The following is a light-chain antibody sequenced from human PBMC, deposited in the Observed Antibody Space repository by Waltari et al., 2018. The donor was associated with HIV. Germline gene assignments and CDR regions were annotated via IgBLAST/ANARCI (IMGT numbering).Light chain of an antibody. Sequence: SYVLTQPPSVSVAPGQTARITCGGNNIGSKSVHWYQQKPGQAPVLVVYDDSARPSGIPGRVSGSNSGKTATLTISRVEAGDEADYYCQVCDSSSEVMIFGGGTKLTVL. V-gene: IGLV3-21*02. CDR2: DDS. CDR3: QVCDSSSEVMI. J-gene: IGLJ2*01. CDR1: NIGSKS.